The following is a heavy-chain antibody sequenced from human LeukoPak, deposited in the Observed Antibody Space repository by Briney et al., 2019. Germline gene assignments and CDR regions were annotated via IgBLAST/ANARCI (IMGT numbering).Heavy chain of an antibody. CDR1: GFTFSDYT. D-gene: IGHD3-22*01. J-gene: IGHJ4*02. V-gene: IGHV3-23*01. CDR3: DTTYYYDSSGFDY. CDR2: ISGSGGSR. Sequence: GGSLKLSCAGLGFTFSDYTMTWVRQTPEKGLQWVSGISGSGGSRYYAESVKGRFTISRDNSKNTLYLQMNSLRAEDTAVYYCDTTYYYDSSGFDYWGQGTLVTVSS.